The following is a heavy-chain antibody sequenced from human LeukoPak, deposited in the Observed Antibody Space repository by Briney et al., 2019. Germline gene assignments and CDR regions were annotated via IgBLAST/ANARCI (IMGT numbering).Heavy chain of an antibody. Sequence: GRNLRLSCAASGFTFRTYWMHWVRQAPGKGHVWVSRVNSDGSGTSYADSVKGRFTISRDNAKNTLYLQMNSLRAEDTAVYYCARDTPPAYCGGDCYYTFDIWGQGTMVTVSS. CDR2: VNSDGSGT. J-gene: IGHJ3*02. D-gene: IGHD2-21*02. CDR1: GFTFRTYW. V-gene: IGHV3-74*01. CDR3: ARDTPPAYCGGDCYYTFDI.